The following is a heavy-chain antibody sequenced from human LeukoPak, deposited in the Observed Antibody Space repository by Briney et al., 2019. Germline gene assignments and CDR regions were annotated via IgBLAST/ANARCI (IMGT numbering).Heavy chain of an antibody. CDR1: GFTFSSYW. J-gene: IGHJ3*02. CDR2: IKQDGSEK. CDR3: AKDTIGSYSAFDI. D-gene: IGHD1-26*01. Sequence: GGSLRLSCAASGFTFSSYWMSWVRQAPGKGLEWVANIKQDGSEKYYVDSVKGRFTISRDNSKNTLYLQMNSLRAEDTAVYYCAKDTIGSYSAFDIWGQGTMVTVSS. V-gene: IGHV3-7*01.